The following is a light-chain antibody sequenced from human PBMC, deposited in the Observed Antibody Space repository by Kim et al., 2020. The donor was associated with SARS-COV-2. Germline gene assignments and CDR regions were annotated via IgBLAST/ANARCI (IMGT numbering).Light chain of an antibody. V-gene: IGKV3D-7*01. Sequence: EIVMTQSPDTLSLSPGERATLSCRASQSLSSTYLAWYQQKPGQAPRLLIYGASTRATRVPSRFSGSGSGTDFTLTINSLQPEDFAVYYCQQDYNFPLTFGGGTKVDIK. CDR1: QSLSSTY. J-gene: IGKJ4*01. CDR3: QQDYNFPLT. CDR2: GAS.